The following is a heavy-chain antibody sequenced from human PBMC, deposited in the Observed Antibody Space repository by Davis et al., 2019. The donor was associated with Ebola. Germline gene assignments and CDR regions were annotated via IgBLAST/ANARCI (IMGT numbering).Heavy chain of an antibody. CDR1: VYIFNRYP. D-gene: IGHD3-10*01. J-gene: IGHJ4*02. CDR3: VRKDYYGAGIYYFDY. Sequence: ASVPVSCQASVYIFNRYPVHWVRQPPGQGLEWMGFINASNGDTGYSHKFRDRVTITRDTSASTVYMEMSSLRSKDTAVYYCVRKDYYGAGIYYFDYWGQGTLVTVSS. CDR2: INASNGDT. V-gene: IGHV1-3*01.